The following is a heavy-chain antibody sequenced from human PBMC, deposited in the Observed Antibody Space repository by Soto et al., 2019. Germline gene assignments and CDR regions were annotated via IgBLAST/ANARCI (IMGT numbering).Heavy chain of an antibody. D-gene: IGHD3-16*02. J-gene: IGHJ4*02. Sequence: PSETLSLTCAVYGGSFSGYYWSWIRQPPGKGLEWIGEINHSGSTNYNPSLKSRVTISVDTSKNQFSLKLSSVTAADTAVYYCARDRIMITFGGVIARRYYFDYWGQGTLVTVSS. CDR2: INHSGST. CDR1: GGSFSGYY. V-gene: IGHV4-34*01. CDR3: ARDRIMITFGGVIARRYYFDY.